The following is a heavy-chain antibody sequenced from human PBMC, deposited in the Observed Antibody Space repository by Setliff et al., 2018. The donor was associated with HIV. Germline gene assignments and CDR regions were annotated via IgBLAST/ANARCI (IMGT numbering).Heavy chain of an antibody. Sequence: ASETLSLTCSVSGGSVSSVNYYWSWIRQPPGKGLEWIGYIHYTGSTTYNPSLKSRVTISVDTSKNQFSLELSSVTAADTAVYYCARDYGDGHNWGAFDIWGQGTMVTVSS. CDR3: ARDYGDGHNWGAFDI. D-gene: IGHD3-16*01. J-gene: IGHJ3*02. CDR1: GGSVSSVNYY. CDR2: IHYTGST. V-gene: IGHV4-61*01.